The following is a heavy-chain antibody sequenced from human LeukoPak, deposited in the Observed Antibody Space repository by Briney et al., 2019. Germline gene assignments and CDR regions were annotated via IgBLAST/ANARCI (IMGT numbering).Heavy chain of an antibody. CDR3: VKDIASRVWGAYSTGGGY. CDR2: ISGSGRET. CDR1: GFTFSDFA. V-gene: IGHV3-23*01. D-gene: IGHD3-16*01. Sequence: GGSLRLSCLAPGFTFSDFAMAWVRQAPGKGLDWVSGISGSGRETYYADSVKGRFTISRDNSENTLYLQMKSLRVEDTAVYFCVKDIASRVWGAYSTGGGYWGQRTLVSLSS. J-gene: IGHJ1*01.